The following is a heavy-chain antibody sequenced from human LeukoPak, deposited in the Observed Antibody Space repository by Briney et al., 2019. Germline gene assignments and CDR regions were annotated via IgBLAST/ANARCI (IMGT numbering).Heavy chain of an antibody. CDR1: GFTFSSYA. J-gene: IGHJ6*02. CDR2: ISSNGGST. CDR3: VKSFSGTSRPYASNYYYYYGMDV. Sequence: GGSLRLSCSASGFTFSSYAMHWVRQAPGKGLEYVSAISSNGGSTYYADSVKGRFTISRDNSKNTLYLQMSSLRAEDTAVYYCVKSFSGTSRPYASNYYYYYGMDVWGQGTTVTVSS. V-gene: IGHV3-64D*06. D-gene: IGHD3-10*01.